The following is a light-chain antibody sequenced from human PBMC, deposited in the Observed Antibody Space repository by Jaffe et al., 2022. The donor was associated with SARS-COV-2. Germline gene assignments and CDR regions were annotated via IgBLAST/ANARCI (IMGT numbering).Light chain of an antibody. V-gene: IGKV3-20*01. Sequence: EIVLTQSPGTLSLSPGERATLSCRASQSVSNSYLAWYQQKPGQAPRLLIYGASSRATGIPDRFSGSGSGTDFTLTISRLEPEDFAVYHCQQYGYSPWTFGQGTRVEIK. J-gene: IGKJ1*01. CDR1: QSVSNSY. CDR2: GAS. CDR3: QQYGYSPWT.